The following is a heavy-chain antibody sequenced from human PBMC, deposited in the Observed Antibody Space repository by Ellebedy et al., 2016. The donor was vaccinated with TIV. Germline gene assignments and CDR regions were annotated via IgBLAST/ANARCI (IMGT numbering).Heavy chain of an antibody. CDR3: ARDPVGVGPAFDV. D-gene: IGHD4-23*01. Sequence: GESLKISCAASGFIISGDWMSWVRQAPGKGLEWVALISYDGSNIFYADSVKGRFTISRDNSKNTLSLQMNSLKAEDTAIYYCARDPVGVGPAFDVWGQGTMVTVSS. V-gene: IGHV3-30*03. CDR1: GFIISGDW. J-gene: IGHJ3*01. CDR2: ISYDGSNI.